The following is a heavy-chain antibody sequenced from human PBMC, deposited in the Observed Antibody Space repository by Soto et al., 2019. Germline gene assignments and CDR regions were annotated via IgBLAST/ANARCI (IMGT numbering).Heavy chain of an antibody. CDR1: GFTFSTFT. V-gene: IGHV3-21*01. J-gene: IGHJ4*02. CDR2: INGRSNYI. D-gene: IGHD1-26*01. Sequence: EVQLVESGGGLVKPGGCLRLSCEVSGFTFSTFTMSWVRQAPGKGLEWVSSINGRSNYIYYADSVKGRFTISRDNAKNSLYLQMNSLRAEDTAVYFCAREVGIVAVSSAFDYWGQGTLVTVSS. CDR3: AREVGIVAVSSAFDY.